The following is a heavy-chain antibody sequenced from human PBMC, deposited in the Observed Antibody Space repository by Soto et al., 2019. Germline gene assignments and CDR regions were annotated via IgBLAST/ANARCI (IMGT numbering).Heavy chain of an antibody. V-gene: IGHV4-34*01. CDR3: ARPIAMIVVDFDS. CDR1: GDSFSGYY. Sequence: QEQVQQWGAGLLKPSETLSLTCAVHGDSFSGYYWSWIRQSPGKGLEWLGEIDHSGSANYNPSLTSRVSMSVDTSSPQVSLKLSSVTAADTAVYYCARPIAMIVVDFDSWGQGTRVTVSS. CDR2: IDHSGSA. J-gene: IGHJ4*02. D-gene: IGHD3-22*01.